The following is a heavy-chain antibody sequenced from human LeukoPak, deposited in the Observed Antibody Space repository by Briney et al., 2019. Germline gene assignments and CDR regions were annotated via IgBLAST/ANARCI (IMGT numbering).Heavy chain of an antibody. CDR2: IYYSGST. V-gene: IGHV4-39*07. CDR3: ARADGTYDYVWGSYRPNEGPAAFDI. D-gene: IGHD3-16*02. CDR1: GGSISSSNFY. Sequence: PSETLSLTCTVSGGSISSSNFYWGWIRQPPGKGLEWIGSIYYSGSTYYNPSLKSRVTISVDTSKNQFSLKLSSVTAADTAVYYCARADGTYDYVWGSYRPNEGPAAFDIWGQGTMVTVSS. J-gene: IGHJ3*02.